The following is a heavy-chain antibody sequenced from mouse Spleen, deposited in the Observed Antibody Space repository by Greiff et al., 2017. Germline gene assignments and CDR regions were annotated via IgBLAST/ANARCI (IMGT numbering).Heavy chain of an antibody. CDR3: ARQDYGSSYWYFDV. D-gene: IGHD1-1*01. CDR1: GYSFTGYY. J-gene: IGHJ1*01. CDR2: ISCYNGAT. Sequence: LVKTGASVKISCKASGYSFTGYYMHWVKQSHGKSLEWIGYISCYNGATSYNQKFKGKATFTVDTSSSTAYMQFNSLTSEDSAVYYCARQDYGSSYWYFDVWGAGTTVTVSS. V-gene: IGHV1S34*01.